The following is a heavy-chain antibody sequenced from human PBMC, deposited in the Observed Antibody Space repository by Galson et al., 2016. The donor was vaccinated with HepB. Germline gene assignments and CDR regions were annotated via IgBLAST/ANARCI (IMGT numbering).Heavy chain of an antibody. CDR2: ISFDGSNK. V-gene: IGHV3-30*18. D-gene: IGHD6-6*01. J-gene: IGHJ4*02. CDR1: GFTFSSYG. Sequence: SLRLSCAASGFTFSSYGMHWVRQAPGKGLEWVAVISFDGSNKSYADSVKGRFTISRDNSKNTLFLQMNSLRAEDTAVYFCAKDGSPEYYFDSWGQGTLVIVSS. CDR3: AKDGSPEYYFDS.